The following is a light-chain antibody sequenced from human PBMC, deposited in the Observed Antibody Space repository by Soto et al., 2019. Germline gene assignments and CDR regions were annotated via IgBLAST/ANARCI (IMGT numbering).Light chain of an antibody. CDR2: DAS. CDR3: QKYDSAPKT. Sequence: EVGLTQSPSTLSLSPGERSSLSGRASQSVSGYLAWYQQKPGQAPRLLIYDASNRATGIPARFSGSGSGTDFTLTISSLQPEDVATYYCQKYDSAPKTFGQGTKVDI. CDR1: QSVSGY. V-gene: IGKV3-11*01. J-gene: IGKJ1*01.